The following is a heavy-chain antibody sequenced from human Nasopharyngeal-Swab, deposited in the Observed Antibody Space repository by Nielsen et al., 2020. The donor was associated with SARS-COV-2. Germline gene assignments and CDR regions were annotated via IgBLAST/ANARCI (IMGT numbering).Heavy chain of an antibody. CDR2: IKSKTDGGTT. V-gene: IGHV3-15*01. J-gene: IGHJ4*02. Sequence: GGSLRLSCAASGFTFSNAWMSWVRQAPGKGLEWVGRIKSKTDGGTTGYAAPVKGRFTISRDDSKNTLYLQMNSLKTEDTSVYYCPTVPRTSSYGYQVEDYWGQGTLVTVSS. CDR3: PTVPRTSSYGYQVEDY. D-gene: IGHD5-18*01. CDR1: GFTFSNAW.